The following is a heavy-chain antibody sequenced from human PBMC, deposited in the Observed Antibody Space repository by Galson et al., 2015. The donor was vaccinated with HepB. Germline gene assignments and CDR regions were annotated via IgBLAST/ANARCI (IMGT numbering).Heavy chain of an antibody. Sequence: SVKVSCKASGGTLSTYAVNWVRQAPGQGLEWMGRILPIRDIANYAQKFQGRVTITADKSTSTAYMELTNLRSEDTALYYCSRGAVPAANAPFDYWGQGTLVTVSS. CDR3: SRGAVPAANAPFDY. D-gene: IGHD2-2*01. CDR2: ILPIRDIA. J-gene: IGHJ4*02. V-gene: IGHV1-69*04. CDR1: GGTLSTYA.